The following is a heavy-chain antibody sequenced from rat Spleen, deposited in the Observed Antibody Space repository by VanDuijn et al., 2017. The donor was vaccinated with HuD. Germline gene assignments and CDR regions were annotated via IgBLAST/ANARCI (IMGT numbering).Heavy chain of an antibody. V-gene: IGHV5-25*01. CDR2: ISTSGSRT. D-gene: IGHD5-1*01. CDR3: ARNDSGSYYFDY. J-gene: IGHJ2*01. CDR1: GFTFSNYY. Sequence: EVQLVESGGGLVQPGRSLKLSCAASGFTFSNYYMAWVRQAPKKGLEWVATISTSGSRTYYPDSVKGRFTISRDNAKSSLYLQMNSLKYEDTATYYCARNDSGSYYFDYWGQGVMVTVSS.